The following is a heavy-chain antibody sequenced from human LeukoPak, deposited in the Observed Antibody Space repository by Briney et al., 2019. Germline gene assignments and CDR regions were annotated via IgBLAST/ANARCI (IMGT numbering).Heavy chain of an antibody. D-gene: IGHD4-17*01. CDR3: ARGPATVTTESAYYYYYMDV. CDR1: GYTFTSYD. J-gene: IGHJ6*03. CDR2: MNPNSGNT. V-gene: IGHV1-8*03. Sequence: GASVKVSCKASGYTFTSYDINWVLQATGQGLEWMGWMNPNSGNTGYAQKFQGRVTITRNTYISTAYMELSSLRSEDTAVYYCARGPATVTTESAYYYYYMDVWGKGTTVTVSS.